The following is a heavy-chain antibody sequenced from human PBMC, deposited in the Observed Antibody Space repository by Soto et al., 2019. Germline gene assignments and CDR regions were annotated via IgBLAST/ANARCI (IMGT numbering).Heavy chain of an antibody. CDR3: TRPRVGGDSAPPWFDP. CDR1: GFTFSSYS. J-gene: IGHJ5*02. CDR2: ISNDGSHK. Sequence: GGSLRLSCEASGFTFSSYSMEWVRQAPGKGLEWVAIISNDGSHKNYVDSVKGRFTISRDNSKKTLYLEMNSLTTEDTAIYYCTRPRVGGDSAPPWFDPWGQGTLVTVS. D-gene: IGHD1-26*01. V-gene: IGHV3-30-3*01.